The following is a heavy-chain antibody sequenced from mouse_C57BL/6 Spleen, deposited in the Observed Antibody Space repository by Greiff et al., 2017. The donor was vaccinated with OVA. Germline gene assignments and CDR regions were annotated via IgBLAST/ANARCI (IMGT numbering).Heavy chain of an antibody. CDR3: ARKPYYYVSYWYCDV. V-gene: IGHV1-52*01. D-gene: IGHD1-1*01. CDR2: IDPSDSET. J-gene: IGHJ1*03. CDR1: GYTFTSYW. Sequence: VQLQQPGAELVRPGSSVKLSCKASGYTFTSYWMHWVKQRPIQGLEWIGNIDPSDSETHYNQKFKDKATLTVDKSSSTAYMQLSSLTSEDSAVYYCARKPYYYVSYWYCDVWGKGTTVTVSS.